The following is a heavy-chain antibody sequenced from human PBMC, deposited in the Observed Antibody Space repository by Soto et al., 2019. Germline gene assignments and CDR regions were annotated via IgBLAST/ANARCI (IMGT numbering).Heavy chain of an antibody. V-gene: IGHV3-23*01. Sequence: PGGSLRLSCAASGFTFSSYAMAWVRQAPGKGLEWVSAISGSGGNTYYADSVKGRFTVSRDNSKNTLYLLMNSLRAEDTAVYYCAKEVPGGGDCSWVDYWGQGTLVTVSS. CDR3: AKEVPGGGDCSWVDY. CDR2: ISGSGGNT. D-gene: IGHD2-21*02. J-gene: IGHJ4*02. CDR1: GFTFSSYA.